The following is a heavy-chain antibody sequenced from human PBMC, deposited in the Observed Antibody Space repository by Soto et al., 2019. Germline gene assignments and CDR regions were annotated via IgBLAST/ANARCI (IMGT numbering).Heavy chain of an antibody. CDR2: INPSGGST. CDR3: ARDRRDGYNTFDY. CDR1: GYTFTSYE. J-gene: IGHJ4*02. Sequence: QVQLVQSGAEVKKPGASVKVSCKASGYTFTSYEMYWVRQAPGQGLEWMGIINPSGGSTTYAQKFQGRVTVTRDTSTSTVYMELSSLRSEDTAVYYCARDRRDGYNTFDYWGQGTLVTVSS. D-gene: IGHD5-12*01. V-gene: IGHV1-46*01.